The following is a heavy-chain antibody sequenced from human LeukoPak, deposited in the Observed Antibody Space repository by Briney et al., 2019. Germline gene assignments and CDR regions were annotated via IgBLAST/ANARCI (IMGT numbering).Heavy chain of an antibody. D-gene: IGHD6-25*01. CDR1: GFIFSSYE. Sequence: GGSLRLSCAASGFIFSSYEMKWVRQAPGKGLEWVSYISTSGNTIYYADSVKGRFTISRDNAKNSLYLQMNSLRAEDTAVYYCARSGPRAAFDYWGQGTLVTVSS. J-gene: IGHJ4*02. CDR2: ISTSGNTI. V-gene: IGHV3-48*03. CDR3: ARSGPRAAFDY.